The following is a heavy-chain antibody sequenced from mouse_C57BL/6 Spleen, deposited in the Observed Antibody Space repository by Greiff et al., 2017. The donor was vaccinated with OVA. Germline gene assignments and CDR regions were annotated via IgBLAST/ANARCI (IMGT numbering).Heavy chain of an antibody. CDR1: GYTFTSSW. CDR3: ARKGYYGSSWYFDV. V-gene: IGHV1-69*01. CDR2: IDPSDSYT. D-gene: IGHD1-1*01. J-gene: IGHJ1*03. Sequence: QVQLQQPGAELVMPGASGYTFTSSWMHWVKQRPGQGLEWIGEIDPSDSYTNYNQKFKGKSTLTVDKSSSTAYMQLSSLTSEDSAVYYCARKGYYGSSWYFDVWGTGTTVTVSS.